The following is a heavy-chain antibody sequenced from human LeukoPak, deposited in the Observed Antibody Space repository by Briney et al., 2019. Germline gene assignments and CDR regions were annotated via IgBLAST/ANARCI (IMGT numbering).Heavy chain of an antibody. CDR1: GFTFSSYG. D-gene: IGHD3-9*01. J-gene: IGHJ6*03. CDR3: AKPLRYFDWYSMDV. Sequence: GGSLRLSCAASGFTFSSYGMHWVRQAPGKGLEWVAVIWYDGSNKYYADSVKGRSTISRDNSKNTLYLQMNSLRAEDTAVYYCAKPLRYFDWYSMDVWGKGTTVTVSS. CDR2: IWYDGSNK. V-gene: IGHV3-33*06.